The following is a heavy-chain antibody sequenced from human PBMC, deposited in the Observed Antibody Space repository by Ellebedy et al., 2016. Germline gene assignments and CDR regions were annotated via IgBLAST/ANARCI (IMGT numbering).Heavy chain of an antibody. Sequence: GESLKISCAASGFTFSSYSMNWVRQAPGKGLEWVSSISSSSSYIYYADSVKGRFTISRDNAKNSLYLQMNSLRAEDTAVYYCARGGVCSSTSCYEGAWGQGTLVTVSS. CDR2: ISSSSSYI. CDR1: GFTFSSYS. V-gene: IGHV3-21*01. D-gene: IGHD2-2*01. J-gene: IGHJ5*02. CDR3: ARGGVCSSTSCYEGA.